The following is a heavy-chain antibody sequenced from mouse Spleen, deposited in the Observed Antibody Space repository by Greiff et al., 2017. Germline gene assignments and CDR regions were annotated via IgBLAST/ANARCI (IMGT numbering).Heavy chain of an antibody. CDR1: GYTFTSYW. J-gene: IGHJ1*03. V-gene: IGHV1-52*01. CDR3: ARSGLIPLGWYFDV. Sequence: QVQLQQPGAELVRPGSSVKLSCKASGYTFTSYWMHWVKQRPIQGLEWIGNIDPSDSETHYNQKFKDKATLTVDKSSSTAYMQLSSLTSEDSAVYYCARSGLIPLGWYFDVWGTGTTVTVSS. CDR2: IDPSDSET. D-gene: IGHD4-1*01.